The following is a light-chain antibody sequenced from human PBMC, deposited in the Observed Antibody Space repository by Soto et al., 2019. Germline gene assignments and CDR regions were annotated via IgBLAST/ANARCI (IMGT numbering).Light chain of an antibody. Sequence: EIVLTQSPGTLSLSPGERATLSCRASQIVSSSYLAWYQQKPGQAPRLLIYGASSRATGIPDRFSGSGSGTDFTLTISRLEPEDFAVYYCQQYGSWTFGQGTKV. CDR3: QQYGSWT. J-gene: IGKJ1*01. V-gene: IGKV3-20*01. CDR2: GAS. CDR1: QIVSSSY.